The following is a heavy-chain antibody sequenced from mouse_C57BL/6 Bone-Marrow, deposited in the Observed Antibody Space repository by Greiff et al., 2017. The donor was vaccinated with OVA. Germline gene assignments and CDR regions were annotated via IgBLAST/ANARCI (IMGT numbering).Heavy chain of an antibody. J-gene: IGHJ1*03. CDR3: TTGVQVGWYFDV. D-gene: IGHD1-1*01. V-gene: IGHV14-4*01. CDR2: IDPENGDT. CDR1: GFNIKDDY. Sequence: VQLQQSGAELVRPGASVKLSCTASGFNIKDDYMHWVKQRPEQGLEWIGWIDPENGDTEYASKFQGKATITADTSSNTAYLQLSSLTSEDTAVYYCTTGVQVGWYFDVWGTGTTVTGSS.